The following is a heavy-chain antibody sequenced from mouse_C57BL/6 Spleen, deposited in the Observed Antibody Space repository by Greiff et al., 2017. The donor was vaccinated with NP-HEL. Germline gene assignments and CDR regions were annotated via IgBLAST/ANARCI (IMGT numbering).Heavy chain of an antibody. J-gene: IGHJ1*03. V-gene: IGHV1-84*01. CDR2: IYPGSGNT. Sequence: QVQLKESGPELVKPGASVKISCKASGYTFTDYYINWVKQRPGQGLEWIGWIYPGSGNTKYNDKFKGKATLTVDTSSSTAYMQLSSLASEDSAVYFWAGTGTDWYFDVWGTGTTVTVSS. CDR3: AGTGTDWYFDV. CDR1: GYTFTDYY. D-gene: IGHD4-1*01.